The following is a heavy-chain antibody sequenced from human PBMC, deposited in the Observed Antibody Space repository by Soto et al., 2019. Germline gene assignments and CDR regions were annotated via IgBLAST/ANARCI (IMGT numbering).Heavy chain of an antibody. CDR1: GGTFSSYA. CDR2: IIPIFGTA. CDR3: ARGRPLYYYDSGGYYYGMDF. J-gene: IGHJ6*02. V-gene: IGHV1-69*13. D-gene: IGHD3-22*01. Sequence: GASVKVSCKASGGTFSSYAISWVRQAPGQGLEWMGGIIPIFGTANYAQKFQGRVTITADESTSTAYMELSSLRSEDTAVYYCARGRPLYYYDSGGYYYGMDFWGQGTTVTVS.